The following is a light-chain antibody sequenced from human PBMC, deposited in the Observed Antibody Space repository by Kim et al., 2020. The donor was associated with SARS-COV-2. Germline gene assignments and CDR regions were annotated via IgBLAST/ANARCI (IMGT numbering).Light chain of an antibody. CDR2: GAS. CDR3: QQYNSWPWT. Sequence: SPGGKARPSCRARRIVSSYLAWYQQKPGPAPRLLIYGASTRATGIPARFSGSGSGTEFTLTISSLQSEDFAVYYCQQYNSWPWTFGQGTKVDIK. V-gene: IGKV3-15*01. CDR1: RIVSSY. J-gene: IGKJ1*01.